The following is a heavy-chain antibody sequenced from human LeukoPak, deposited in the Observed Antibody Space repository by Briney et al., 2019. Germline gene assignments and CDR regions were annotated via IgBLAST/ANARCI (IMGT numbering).Heavy chain of an antibody. CDR2: IYHSGST. CDR3: ARARGDTAIPLYFDY. J-gene: IGHJ4*02. Sequence: SETLSLTCSVSNYSISRTYHWGWIRQPPGKGLEWIGSIYHSGSTYYNPSLKSRVTISVDTSKNQFSLKLSSVTAADTAVYYCARARGDTAIPLYFDYWGQGTLVTVSS. V-gene: IGHV4-38-2*02. CDR1: NYSISRTYH. D-gene: IGHD5-18*01.